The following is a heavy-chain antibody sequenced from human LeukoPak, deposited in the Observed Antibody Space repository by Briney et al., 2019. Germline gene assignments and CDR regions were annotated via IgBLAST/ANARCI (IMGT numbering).Heavy chain of an antibody. CDR2: IYHSGST. Sequence: SETLSLTCTVSGGSISSSSYYWGWIRQPPGKGLEWIGSIYHSGSTYYNPSLKSRVTISVDTSKNQFSLKLSSVTAADTAVCYCARDNAYYGSGRNNWFDPWGQGTLVTVSS. CDR1: GGSISSSSYY. V-gene: IGHV4-39*07. D-gene: IGHD3-10*01. J-gene: IGHJ5*02. CDR3: ARDNAYYGSGRNNWFDP.